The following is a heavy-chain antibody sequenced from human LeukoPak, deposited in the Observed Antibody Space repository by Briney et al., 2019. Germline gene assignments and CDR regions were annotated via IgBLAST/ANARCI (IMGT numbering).Heavy chain of an antibody. CDR2: IYYSGST. J-gene: IGHJ4*02. D-gene: IGHD6-19*01. CDR3: ARHTLVAGTFRNDY. V-gene: IGHV4-59*01. CDR1: DDSISIYY. Sequence: PSETLSLICSVSDDSISIYYWSWIRQPPGKGLEWIGYIYYSGSTNYNPSLKSRVTISVDTSKNQFSLKLSSVTAADTAVYYCARHTLVAGTFRNDYWGQGTLVTVSS.